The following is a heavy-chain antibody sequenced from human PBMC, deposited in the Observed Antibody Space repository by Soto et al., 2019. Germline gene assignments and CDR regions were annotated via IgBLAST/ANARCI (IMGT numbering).Heavy chain of an antibody. CDR2: IIPIFGTA. V-gene: IGHV1-69*01. D-gene: IGHD3-3*01. J-gene: IGHJ5*02. CDR1: GGTFSSYA. Sequence: QVQLVQSGAEVKKPGSSVEVSCKASGGTFSSYAISWVRQAPGQGLEWMGGIIPIFGTANYAQKFQGRVTITADESTSTAYMELSSLRSEDTAVYYCARARFLEWLPGYNWFDPWGQGTLVTVSS. CDR3: ARARFLEWLPGYNWFDP.